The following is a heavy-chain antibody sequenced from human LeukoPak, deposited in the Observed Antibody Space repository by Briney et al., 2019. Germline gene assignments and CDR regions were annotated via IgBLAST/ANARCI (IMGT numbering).Heavy chain of an antibody. Sequence: ASVKVSCKASGYTFTSYGISWVRQAPGQGLEWMGWISAYNGNTNYAQKLQGRVTMTTDTSTSTAYMELRSLRSDDTAVYYCARDADDIVVVVAATSAFDIWGQGTMVTVSS. J-gene: IGHJ3*02. CDR1: GYTFTSYG. CDR3: ARDADDIVVVVAATSAFDI. V-gene: IGHV1-18*01. D-gene: IGHD2-15*01. CDR2: ISAYNGNT.